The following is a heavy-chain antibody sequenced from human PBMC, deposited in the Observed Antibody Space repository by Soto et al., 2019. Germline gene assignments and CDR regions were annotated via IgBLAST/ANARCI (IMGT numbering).Heavy chain of an antibody. J-gene: IGHJ3*02. CDR1: GFTVSSNY. CDR3: TRERFLEWLVGVPFWAFDN. CDR2: IYSDDRT. V-gene: IGHV3-53*01. D-gene: IGHD3-3*01. Sequence: PGGSLRLSCAASGFTVSSNYMNWVRQAPGKGLEWVSVIYSDDRTYYADSVKGRFTISRDNSKNTVYLQLNSLRAEDTAVYYCTRERFLEWLVGVPFWAFDNWGQGTLVTVSS.